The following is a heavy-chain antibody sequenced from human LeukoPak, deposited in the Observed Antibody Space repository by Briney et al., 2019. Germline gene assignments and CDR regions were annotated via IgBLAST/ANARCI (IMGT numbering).Heavy chain of an antibody. V-gene: IGHV3-23*01. CDR3: AKETTYYDFWSGYYS. CDR2: ISGSGGST. Sequence: GGSLRLSCAASGFTFDTYTLSWVRQAPGKGLEWVSAISGSGGSTYYADSVKGRFTISRDNSKNTLYLQMNSLRAEDTAVYYCAKETTYYDFWSGYYSWGQGTLVTVSS. J-gene: IGHJ4*02. D-gene: IGHD3-3*01. CDR1: GFTFDTYT.